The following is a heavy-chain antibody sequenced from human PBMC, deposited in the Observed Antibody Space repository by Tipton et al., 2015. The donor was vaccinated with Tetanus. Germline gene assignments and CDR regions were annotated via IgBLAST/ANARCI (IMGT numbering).Heavy chain of an antibody. CDR3: ARRRTNTNLFFWFES. Sequence: QLVQSGAEVKKRGESLKFSCQASGYSFPHYYIAWVRHMPGKGLEWMGPIHPGDSDFQYSPSFRGQVAISADKSINTACLQWNSLKASDTAIYYCARRRTNTNLFFWFESWGQGTQVTVSS. CDR2: IHPGDSDF. J-gene: IGHJ5*01. V-gene: IGHV5-51*01. D-gene: IGHD1/OR15-1a*01. CDR1: GYSFPHYY.